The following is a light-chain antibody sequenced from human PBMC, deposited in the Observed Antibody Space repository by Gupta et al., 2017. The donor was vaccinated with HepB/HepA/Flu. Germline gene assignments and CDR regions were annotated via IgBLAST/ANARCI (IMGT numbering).Light chain of an antibody. CDR1: NSNIGSNT. V-gene: IGLV1-44*01. Sequence: QSVLTQPPSASGTPGQRVTISCSGSNSNIGSNTLNWYQQLPGTAPKLLIYTNNHRPPGVPDRFSGSKSGTSASLAISGLQAEDEAGYFCAAWDDSLNGPVFGGGTKLTVL. CDR3: AAWDDSLNGPV. CDR2: TNN. J-gene: IGLJ3*02.